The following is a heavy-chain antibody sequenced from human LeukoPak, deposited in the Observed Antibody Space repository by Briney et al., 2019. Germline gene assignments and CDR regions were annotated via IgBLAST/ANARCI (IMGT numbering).Heavy chain of an antibody. CDR2: IYTSGST. D-gene: IGHD3-3*01. CDR1: GGSISSGGYY. V-gene: IGHV4-61*02. CDR3: ARDRWAAPGDYDFWSGPTYAFDT. J-gene: IGHJ3*02. Sequence: SETLSLTCAVSGGSISSGGYYWSWIRQPAGKGLEWIGRIYTSGSTNYNPSLKSRVTMSVDTSKNQFSLKLSSVTAADTAVYYCARDRWAAPGDYDFWSGPTYAFDTWGQGTMVTVSS.